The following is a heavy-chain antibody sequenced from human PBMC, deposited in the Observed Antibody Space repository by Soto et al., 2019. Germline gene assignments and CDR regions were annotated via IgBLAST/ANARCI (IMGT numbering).Heavy chain of an antibody. Sequence: GVSLRLCCAASGFTFTTYWMTWVGQTPGKGQDWVANKKPDGSEKYYANSVKGRFTISRDNAKRSVYLQMNSLRPEDTAVYLSKVRYVVYWGQGTVVTVSS. CDR1: GFTFTTYW. D-gene: IGHD3-16*01. CDR2: KKPDGSEK. V-gene: IGHV3-7*01. J-gene: IGHJ4*02. CDR3: KVRYVVY.